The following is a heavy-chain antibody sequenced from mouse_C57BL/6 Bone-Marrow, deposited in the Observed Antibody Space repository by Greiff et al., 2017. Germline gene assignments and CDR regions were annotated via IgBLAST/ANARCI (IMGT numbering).Heavy chain of an antibody. CDR2: ISNGGGST. Sequence: EVKLVESGGGLVQPGGSLKLSCAASGFTFSDYYMYWVRQTPEKRLEWVAYISNGGGSTYYPDTVKGRFTISRDHAKNTLYLQMSRLKSEDTAMYYCARQRGSSSLAMDYWGQGTSVTVSS. D-gene: IGHD1-1*01. CDR3: ARQRGSSSLAMDY. J-gene: IGHJ4*01. V-gene: IGHV5-12*01. CDR1: GFTFSDYY.